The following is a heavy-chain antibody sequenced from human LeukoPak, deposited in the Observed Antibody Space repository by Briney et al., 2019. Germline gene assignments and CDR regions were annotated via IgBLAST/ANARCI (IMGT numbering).Heavy chain of an antibody. CDR2: ISGSGGST. CDR3: AKDRRTLTPSCFDS. V-gene: IGHV3-23*01. D-gene: IGHD1/OR15-1a*01. CDR1: GFTFSSFA. J-gene: IGHJ4*02. Sequence: PGGSLRLSCAASGFTFSSFAMSWVRQAPGKGLEWVSAISGSGGSTFYTDSVKGRFAISRDNSMYTLYLQMNSLRAEDSAVYYCAKDRRTLTPSCFDSWGQGTLVTVSS.